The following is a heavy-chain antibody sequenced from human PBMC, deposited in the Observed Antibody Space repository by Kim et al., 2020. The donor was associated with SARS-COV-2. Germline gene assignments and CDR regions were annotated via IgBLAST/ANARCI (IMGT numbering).Heavy chain of an antibody. CDR3: AKEGYCSGGSCYPAPARAFDI. V-gene: IGHV3-30*18. D-gene: IGHD2-15*01. CDR1: GFTFSSYG. Sequence: GGSLRLSCAASGFTFSSYGMHWVRQAPGKGLEWVAVISYDGSNKYYADSVKGRFTISRDNSKNTLYLQMNSLRAEDTAVYYCAKEGYCSGGSCYPAPARAFDIWGQGTMVTVSS. CDR2: ISYDGSNK. J-gene: IGHJ3*02.